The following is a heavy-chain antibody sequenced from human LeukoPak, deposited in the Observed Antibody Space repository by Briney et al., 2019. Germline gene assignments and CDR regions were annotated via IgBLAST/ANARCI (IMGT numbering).Heavy chain of an antibody. J-gene: IGHJ4*02. Sequence: GGSLRLSCGASGFIFSNYWMSWVRQAPGKGLEWVSSISSSSGYIYYADSVKGRFTISRDNAKNSLYLQMNSLRDEDTAIYYCARETTVIKKIDYWGQGTLVTVSS. CDR3: ARETTVIKKIDY. CDR2: ISSSSGYI. CDR1: GFIFSNYW. V-gene: IGHV3-21*01. D-gene: IGHD4-17*01.